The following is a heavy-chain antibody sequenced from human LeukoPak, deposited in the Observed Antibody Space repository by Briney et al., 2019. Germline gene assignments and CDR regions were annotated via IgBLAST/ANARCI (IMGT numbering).Heavy chain of an antibody. CDR1: GGSISSYY. V-gene: IGHV4-59*08. Sequence: SETLSLTCTVSGGSISSYYWSWIRQPPGKGLEWIGYIYHNGGTNYNPSLKSRVTISVDTSKSQFSLKLSSVTAADTAVYYCARRYYGSFDYWGQGTLVTVSS. CDR3: ARRYYGSFDY. CDR2: IYHNGGT. D-gene: IGHD3-10*01. J-gene: IGHJ4*02.